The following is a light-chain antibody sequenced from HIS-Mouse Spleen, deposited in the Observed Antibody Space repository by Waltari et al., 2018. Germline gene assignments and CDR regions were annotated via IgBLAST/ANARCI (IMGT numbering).Light chain of an antibody. CDR1: QSVLYSSNNKNY. CDR3: QQYYSTPPT. Sequence: DIVMTQSPDSLAVSLGERATINFKSSQSVLYSSNNKNYLAWYQQKPGQPPKLFIYWASNRESGVPDRFSGSGSGTDFTLTISSLQAEDVAVYYCQQYYSTPPTFGQGTKVEIK. V-gene: IGKV4-1*01. CDR2: WAS. J-gene: IGKJ1*01.